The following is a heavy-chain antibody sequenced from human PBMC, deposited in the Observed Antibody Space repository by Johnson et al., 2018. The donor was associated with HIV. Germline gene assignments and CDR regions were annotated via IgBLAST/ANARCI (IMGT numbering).Heavy chain of an antibody. D-gene: IGHD3-10*01. J-gene: IGHJ3*01. CDR3: AKDHNYGSYLLAFDV. CDR1: GFTFDHYA. Sequence: VQLVESGGGSVKSGGSLRVSCAASGFTFDHYAMHWVRQGPGKGLEWVAGIGWDGFTIGYVDSVKGRFTISRDDATNSLYLQMHSLRTEDTALYYCAKDHNYGSYLLAFDVWGQGTMVTVSS. V-gene: IGHV3-9*01. CDR2: IGWDGFTI.